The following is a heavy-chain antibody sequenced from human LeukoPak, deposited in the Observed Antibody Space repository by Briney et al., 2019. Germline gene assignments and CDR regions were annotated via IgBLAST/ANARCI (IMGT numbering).Heavy chain of an antibody. CDR1: GFTFSSYV. CDR2: ISYDGSNE. D-gene: IGHD4-17*01. CDR3: ARYYGDDYYYYYMDV. J-gene: IGHJ6*03. V-gene: IGHV3-30*04. Sequence: GGSLRLSCAASGFTFSSYVMHWVRQAPGKGLEWVAIISYDGSNEYYADSVKGRFTISRDNSKNTLYLQMNSLRAEDTAVYYCARYYGDDYYYYYMDVWGKGTTITVSS.